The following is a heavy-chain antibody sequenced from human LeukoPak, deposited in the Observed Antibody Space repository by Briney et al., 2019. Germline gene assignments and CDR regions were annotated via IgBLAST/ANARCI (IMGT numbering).Heavy chain of an antibody. J-gene: IGHJ4*02. V-gene: IGHV3-23*01. CDR3: GKAPLAYYDSSGYYIY. CDR2: ISGSGGST. Sequence: GGSLRLSCAASGFTFSSYAMSWVRQAPGKGLEWVSAISGSGGSTYYADSLKGRFTISRDNSKTTLYLKMNSLRAEDTAVYYGGKAPLAYYDSSGYYIYWGQGTLVTVSS. D-gene: IGHD3-22*01. CDR1: GFTFSSYA.